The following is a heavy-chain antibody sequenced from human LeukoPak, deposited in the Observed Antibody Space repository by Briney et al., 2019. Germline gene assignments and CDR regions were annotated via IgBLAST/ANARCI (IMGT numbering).Heavy chain of an antibody. D-gene: IGHD2-8*01. CDR1: GYTFTSYD. Sequence: ASVKVSCKASGYTFTSYDINWVRQAPGQGLEWMGWISGYNADTDSTQKVQGRLTMTTDTSTNTAYMELRSLRSDDTAVYYCARFFCNNGVCHRAFDIWGQGTMVTVSS. J-gene: IGHJ3*02. CDR2: ISGYNADT. CDR3: ARFFCNNGVCHRAFDI. V-gene: IGHV1-18*01.